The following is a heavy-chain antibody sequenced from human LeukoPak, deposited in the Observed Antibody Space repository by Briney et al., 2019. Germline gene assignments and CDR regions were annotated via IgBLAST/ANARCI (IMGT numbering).Heavy chain of an antibody. CDR3: ARDETYSSDWQSNHYYYYMDV. Sequence: SETLSLTCTVSGGSISSYYWGWIRQPPGKGLEWIGSIYHSGSTYYNPSLKSRVTISVDTSKNQFSLKLSSVTATDTAVYYCARDETYSSDWQSNHYYYYMDVWGKGTTVTVSS. CDR2: IYHSGST. CDR1: GGSISSYY. V-gene: IGHV4-38-2*02. D-gene: IGHD6-19*01. J-gene: IGHJ6*03.